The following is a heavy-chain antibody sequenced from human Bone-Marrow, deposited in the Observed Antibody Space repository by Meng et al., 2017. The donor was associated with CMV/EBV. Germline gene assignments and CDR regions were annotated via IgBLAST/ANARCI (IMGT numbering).Heavy chain of an antibody. CDR3: ARDCSSTSCYTPRYGMDV. D-gene: IGHD2-2*02. J-gene: IGHJ6*02. CDR2: IYYSGST. V-gene: IGHV4-39*07. CDR1: GGSISSSSYY. Sequence: GSLRLSCTVSGGSISSSSYYWGWIRQPPGKGLEWIGSIYYSGSTNYNPSLKSRVTISVDTSKNQFSLKLSSVTAADTAVYYCARDCSSTSCYTPRYGMDVWGQGTTVTVSS.